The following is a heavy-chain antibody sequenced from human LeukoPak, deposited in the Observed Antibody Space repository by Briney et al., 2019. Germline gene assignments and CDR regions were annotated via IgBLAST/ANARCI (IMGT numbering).Heavy chain of an antibody. CDR2: INANTGNP. CDR1: GYTFTNYA. V-gene: IGHV7-4-1*02. Sequence: ASVKVSCKASGYTFTNYAINWVRQAPGKGLEWMGWINANTGNPTYALGFTGRFVLSLDTSVSTAYLQISSLKAEDTAVYYCARIAVAGTVGFDYWGQGTLVTVSS. CDR3: ARIAVAGTVGFDY. D-gene: IGHD6-19*01. J-gene: IGHJ4*02.